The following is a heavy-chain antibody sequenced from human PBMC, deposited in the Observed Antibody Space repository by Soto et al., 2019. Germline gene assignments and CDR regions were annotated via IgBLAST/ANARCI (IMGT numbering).Heavy chain of an antibody. CDR1: GFTFSSYS. J-gene: IGHJ3*02. Sequence: GSLRLSCAASGFTFSSYSMNWVRQAPGKGLEWVSYISSSSSTIYYADSVKGRFTISRDNAKNSLYLQMNSLRAEDTAVYYCARDRSIVGSHDAFDIWGQGTMVTVSS. V-gene: IGHV3-48*01. D-gene: IGHD2-15*01. CDR3: ARDRSIVGSHDAFDI. CDR2: ISSSSSTI.